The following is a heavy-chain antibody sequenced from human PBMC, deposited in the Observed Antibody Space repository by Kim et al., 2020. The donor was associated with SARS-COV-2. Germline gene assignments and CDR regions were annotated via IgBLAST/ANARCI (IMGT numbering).Heavy chain of an antibody. V-gene: IGHV4-34*01. Sequence: ETLSLTCAVYGGSFSGYYWSWIRQPPGKGLEWIGEINHSGSTNYNPSLKSRVTISVDTSKNQFSLKLSSVTAADTAVYYCARGLSYYGMDVWGQGTTVTVSS. J-gene: IGHJ6*02. CDR1: GGSFSGYY. CDR2: INHSGST. CDR3: ARGLSYYGMDV.